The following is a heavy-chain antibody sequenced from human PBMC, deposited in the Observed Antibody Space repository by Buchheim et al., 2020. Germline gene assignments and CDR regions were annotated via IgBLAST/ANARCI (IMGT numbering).Heavy chain of an antibody. CDR1: GFTFSSYS. D-gene: IGHD6-19*01. V-gene: IGHV3-48*02. CDR2: ISSSSRTI. J-gene: IGHJ6*02. CDR3: ASFSYQWLAYYGMDV. Sequence: EVQLVESGGGLVQPGGSLRLSCAASGFTFSSYSMNWVRQAPGKGLEWVSYISSSSRTIYYAHSVKGRFTISRDNAKNSLNLQMNSLRDEDTAVYYCASFSYQWLAYYGMDVWGQGTT.